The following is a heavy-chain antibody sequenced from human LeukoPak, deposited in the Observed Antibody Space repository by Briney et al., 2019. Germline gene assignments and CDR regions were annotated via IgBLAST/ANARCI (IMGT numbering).Heavy chain of an antibody. CDR2: IYYSGST. CDR1: GGSISSSSYY. D-gene: IGHD3-10*01. J-gene: IGHJ4*02. V-gene: IGHV4-39*01. CDR3: ARVGVNSD. Sequence: SETLSLTYTVSGGSISSSSYYWGWIRQPPGKGLEWIGSIYYSGSTYYNPSLKSRITISVDTSKNQFSLKLSSVTAADTAVYYCARVGVNSDWGQGTLVTVSS.